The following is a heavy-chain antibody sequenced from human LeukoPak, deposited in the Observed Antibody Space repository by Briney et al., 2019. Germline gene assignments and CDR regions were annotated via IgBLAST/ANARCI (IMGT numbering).Heavy chain of an antibody. CDR2: INPNSGGT. CDR3: ARAIMTTVTPGY. J-gene: IGHJ4*02. Sequence: VASVKVSCKASGYTFTGYYMHWVRQAAGQGLEWMGWINPNSGGTKHAPQFQGRVNMTSGPSISPAYMELSRLRSDDTAVYYCARAIMTTVTPGYWGQGTLVTVSS. CDR1: GYTFTGYY. V-gene: IGHV1-2*02. D-gene: IGHD4-17*01.